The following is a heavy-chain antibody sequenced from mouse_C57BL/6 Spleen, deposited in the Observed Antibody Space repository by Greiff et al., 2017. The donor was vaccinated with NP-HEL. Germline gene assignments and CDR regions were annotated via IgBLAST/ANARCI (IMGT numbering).Heavy chain of an antibody. Sequence: QVQLQQPGAELVMPGASVKLSCKASGYTFTSYWMHWVKQRPGQGLEWIGEIDPSDSYTKYNQKFKGKSTLTVDKSSTTAYMQLSSLSSEDSAVYYCATLFYYGQGDYWGQGTTLTVSS. CDR1: GYTFTSYW. J-gene: IGHJ2*01. D-gene: IGHD2-1*01. CDR2: IDPSDSYT. CDR3: ATLFYYGQGDY. V-gene: IGHV1-69*01.